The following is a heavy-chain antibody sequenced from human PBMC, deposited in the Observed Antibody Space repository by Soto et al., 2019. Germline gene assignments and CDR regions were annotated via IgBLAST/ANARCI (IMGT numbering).Heavy chain of an antibody. D-gene: IGHD4-17*01. CDR1: GYTFTSYA. V-gene: IGHV1-3*01. CDR2: INAGNGDT. J-gene: IGHJ2*01. Sequence: ASVKVSCKASGYTFTSYAMHWVRQAPGQRLEWMGWINAGNGDTNYADSVKGRFTISRDNAKNSLYLQMNSLRAEDTAVYYCARKRYGDYEGWYFDLWGRGTLVTVSS. CDR3: ARKRYGDYEGWYFDL.